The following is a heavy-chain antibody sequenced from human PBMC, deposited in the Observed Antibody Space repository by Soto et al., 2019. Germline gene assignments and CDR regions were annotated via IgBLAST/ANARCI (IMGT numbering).Heavy chain of an antibody. D-gene: IGHD3-3*01. CDR3: AKDRGGTIFGVVTSDSHDAFDI. V-gene: IGHV3-23*01. CDR1: GFTFSSYA. CDR2: ISGSGGST. J-gene: IGHJ3*02. Sequence: GGSLRLSCAASGFTFSSYAMSWVRQAPGKGLEWVSAISGSGGSTYYADSVKGRFTISRDNSKNTLYLQMNSLRAEDTAVYYCAKDRGGTIFGVVTSDSHDAFDIWGQGTMVTVSS.